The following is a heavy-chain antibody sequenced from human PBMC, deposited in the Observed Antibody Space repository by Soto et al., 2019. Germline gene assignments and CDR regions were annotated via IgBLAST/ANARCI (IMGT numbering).Heavy chain of an antibody. Sequence: EVQLLESGGGLVQPGGSLRLSCAASGFTFSSYAMSWVRQAPGKGLEWVSTISTSGGSTYYADSVKGRFTISRDNSKNTLYLQVNSLRAEDTAVYYCAKDGLGAYSYGSYYFDYWGQGTLVTVSS. CDR1: GFTFSSYA. D-gene: IGHD5-18*01. CDR3: AKDGLGAYSYGSYYFDY. CDR2: ISTSGGST. J-gene: IGHJ4*01. V-gene: IGHV3-23*01.